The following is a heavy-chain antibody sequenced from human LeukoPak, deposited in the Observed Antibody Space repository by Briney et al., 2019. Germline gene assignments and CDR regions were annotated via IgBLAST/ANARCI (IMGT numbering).Heavy chain of an antibody. Sequence: SETLSLTCAVYGGSFSGYDWGWIRQPPGKGLEWIGSIYYSGSTYYNPSLKSRVTISVDTSKNQFSLKLSSVTAADTAVYYCARVHPRGLYYYHYMDVWGKGTTVTISS. CDR1: GGSFSGYD. CDR2: IYYSGST. V-gene: IGHV4-34*01. CDR3: ARVHPRGLYYYHYMDV. J-gene: IGHJ6*03. D-gene: IGHD3-10*01.